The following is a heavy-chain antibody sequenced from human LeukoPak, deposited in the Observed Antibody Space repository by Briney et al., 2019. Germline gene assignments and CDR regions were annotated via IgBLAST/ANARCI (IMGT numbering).Heavy chain of an antibody. D-gene: IGHD6-19*01. CDR3: AKWEYPSWGGWYIDL. J-gene: IGHJ4*02. CDR2: IYYSGDT. Sequence: PSDTLSLTCTVSRGSISSSTYYWGWIRQPPGRGVEWIGSIYYSGDTYYNPSLKSRVTISVDTSKNQFSLNLTSVTAADTAVYFCAKWEYPSWGGWYIDLWGLGTLVTVSS. CDR1: RGSISSSTYY. V-gene: IGHV4-39*01.